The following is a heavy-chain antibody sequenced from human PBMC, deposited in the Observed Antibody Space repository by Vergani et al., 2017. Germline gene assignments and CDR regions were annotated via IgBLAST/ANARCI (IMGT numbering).Heavy chain of an antibody. D-gene: IGHD3-10*01. J-gene: IGHJ3*02. CDR3: AKDVGLWFGELFDAFDI. V-gene: IGHV3-23*04. CDR1: GFTFDDYA. CDR2: ISGSGGST. Sequence: EVQLVESGGGLVQPGRSLRLSCAASGFTFDDYAMHWVRQAPGKGLEWVSAISGSGGSTDYADSVKGRFTISRDNSKNTLYLQMNSLRAEDTAVYYCAKDVGLWFGELFDAFDIWGQGTMVTVSS.